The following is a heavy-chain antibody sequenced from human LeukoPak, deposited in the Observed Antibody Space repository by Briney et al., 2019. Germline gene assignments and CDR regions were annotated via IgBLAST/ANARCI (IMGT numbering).Heavy chain of an antibody. V-gene: IGHV3-48*01. CDR2: ISNGGSII. D-gene: IGHD6-19*01. CDR1: GFTFSSYS. CDR3: AAADHGRSGWFLPGVLDY. Sequence: GGSLRLSCAASGFTFSSYSMNWVRQAPGKGLEWVSYISNGGSIIYYADSVKGRFTISRDNAKNSLHLQMNSLRAEDTAVYYCAAADHGRSGWFLPGVLDYWGQGTLVTVSS. J-gene: IGHJ4*02.